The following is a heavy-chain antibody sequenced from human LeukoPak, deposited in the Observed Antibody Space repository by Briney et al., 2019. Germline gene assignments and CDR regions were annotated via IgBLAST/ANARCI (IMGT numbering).Heavy chain of an antibody. V-gene: IGHV1-18*01. J-gene: IGHJ4*02. CDR3: ARDRWAVVVPAAQGDY. Sequence: ASVKVSCKPSGYTFTSYGISGVRPAPGQGLEWMGWISAYKGNTNYAQKLQGTVTMTTDTSTSTAYMELRRLRFGDTAVYYCARDRWAVVVPAAQGDYWGQGTLVTVSS. CDR1: GYTFTSYG. D-gene: IGHD2-2*01. CDR2: ISAYKGNT.